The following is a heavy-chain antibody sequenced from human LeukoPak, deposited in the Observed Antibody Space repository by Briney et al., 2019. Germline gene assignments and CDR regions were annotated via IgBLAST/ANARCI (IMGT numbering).Heavy chain of an antibody. CDR1: GGSISSYY. V-gene: IGHV4-59*12. CDR2: IYYSGST. J-gene: IGHJ4*02. D-gene: IGHD3-10*01. Sequence: SETLSLTCTVSGGSISSYYWSWIRQPPGKGLEWIGYIYYSGSTNYNPSLKSRVTISVDTSKNQFSLKLSSVTAADTAVYYCASLKVVRGVMFDYWGQGTLVTVSS. CDR3: ASLKVVRGVMFDY.